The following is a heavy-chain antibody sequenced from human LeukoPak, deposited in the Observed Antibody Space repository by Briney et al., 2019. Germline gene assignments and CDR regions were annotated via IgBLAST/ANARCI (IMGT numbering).Heavy chain of an antibody. CDR3: ARPEGLTGYTNWFDP. D-gene: IGHD3-9*01. Sequence: PSETLSLTCTVSGGSISSSRYYWGWIRQPPGKGLEWIGSIYYSGSTYYNPSLKSRVTISVDTSKDQFSLKLSSVTAADTAVYYCARPEGLTGYTNWFDPWGQGALVTVSS. J-gene: IGHJ5*02. V-gene: IGHV4-39*01. CDR1: GGSISSSRYY. CDR2: IYYSGST.